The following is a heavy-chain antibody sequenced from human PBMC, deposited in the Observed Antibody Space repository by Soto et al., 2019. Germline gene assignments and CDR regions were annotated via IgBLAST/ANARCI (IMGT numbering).Heavy chain of an antibody. CDR2: ISYDGSNK. J-gene: IGHJ2*01. CDR3: ARDPLWGTAMVLWYFDL. CDR1: GFTFSSYA. V-gene: IGHV3-30-3*01. Sequence: QVQLVESGGGVVQPGRSLRLSCAASGFTFSSYAMHWVRQAPGKGLEWVAVISYDGSNKYYADSVKGRFTISRDNSKNTLYLQMNSLRDEDTAVYYCARDPLWGTAMVLWYFDLWGRGSLVTVCS. D-gene: IGHD5-18*01.